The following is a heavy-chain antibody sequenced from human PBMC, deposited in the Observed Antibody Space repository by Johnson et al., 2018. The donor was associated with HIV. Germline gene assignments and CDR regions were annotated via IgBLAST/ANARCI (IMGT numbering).Heavy chain of an antibody. D-gene: IGHD3-22*01. CDR2: ISYDGSNK. Sequence: QVQLVESGGGLVQPGGSLRLSCAASGFTFSSYGMHWVRQAPGKGLEWVAVISYDGSNKYYADSVKGRFTISRDNSKNTLYLQMNSLRAEDTAVYYCARQRPMIVVAKGAFDIWGQGTMVTVSS. J-gene: IGHJ3*02. CDR3: ARQRPMIVVAKGAFDI. CDR1: GFTFSSYG. V-gene: IGHV3-30*03.